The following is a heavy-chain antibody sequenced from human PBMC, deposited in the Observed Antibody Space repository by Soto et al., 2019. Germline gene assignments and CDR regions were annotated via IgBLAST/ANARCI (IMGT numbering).Heavy chain of an antibody. CDR2: IYHSGST. CDR1: MSSFRSGNDD. Sequence: SETLSLTWTFSMSSFRSGNDDWSGGGQPPGKGLEWIGYIYHSGSTYYNPSLKSRVTISVDTSKNQFSLKLSSVTAADTAVYYCARERPDGARLDPWGQGTLVTVSS. J-gene: IGHJ5*02. V-gene: IGHV4-30-4*01. CDR3: ARERPDGARLDP. D-gene: IGHD6-6*01.